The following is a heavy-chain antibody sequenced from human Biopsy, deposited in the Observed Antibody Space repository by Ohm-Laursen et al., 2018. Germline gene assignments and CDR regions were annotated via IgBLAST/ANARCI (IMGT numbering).Heavy chain of an antibody. J-gene: IGHJ5*02. CDR2: IIPIFETI. V-gene: IGHV1-69*13. CDR3: ARRYCSSTSCSPPFYSWFDP. D-gene: IGHD2-2*01. CDR1: GGTFSSYA. Sequence: GASVKVSCKASGGTFSSYAISWVRQAPGRGPEWMGGIIPIFETIDYAPKFQDRVTITADESTRTAYMELSSLKSEDTAVYYCARRYCSSTSCSPPFYSWFDPWGQGTLVTVSS.